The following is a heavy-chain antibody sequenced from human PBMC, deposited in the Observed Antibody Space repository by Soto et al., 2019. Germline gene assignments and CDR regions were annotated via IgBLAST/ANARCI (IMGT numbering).Heavy chain of an antibody. J-gene: IGHJ6*02. Sequence: EVQLVESGGGLIQPGGSLRLSCAASGFTVSSNYMSWVRQAPGKGLEWVSVIYSGGSTYYADSVKGRFTISRDNSKNTLYLRMNSLRAEDTAVYYCARGGYSPYYGMDVWGQGTTVTVSS. D-gene: IGHD5-18*01. V-gene: IGHV3-53*01. CDR2: IYSGGST. CDR3: ARGGYSPYYGMDV. CDR1: GFTVSSNY.